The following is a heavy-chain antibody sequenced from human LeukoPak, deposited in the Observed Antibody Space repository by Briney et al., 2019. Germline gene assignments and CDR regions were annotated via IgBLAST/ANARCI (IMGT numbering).Heavy chain of an antibody. D-gene: IGHD3-10*01. Sequence: GGSLRLSCAASGFTFSSYAMSWVRQAPGKGLEWVSAISGSGGSTYYADSVKGRFTISRDNSKNTLYLQMNSLRAEDTAVYYCAKADAYYGSGSYADYWGQGTLVTVSS. CDR3: AKADAYYGSGSYADY. CDR1: GFTFSSYA. J-gene: IGHJ4*02. V-gene: IGHV3-23*01. CDR2: ISGSGGST.